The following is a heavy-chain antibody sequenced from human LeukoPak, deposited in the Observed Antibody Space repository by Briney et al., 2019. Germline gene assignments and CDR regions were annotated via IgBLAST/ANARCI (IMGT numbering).Heavy chain of an antibody. D-gene: IGHD4-17*01. Sequence: SETLSLTCTVSGGSISSSSYYWGWIRQPPGKGLEWIGSIYYSGSTYYNPSLKSRVTISVDTSKNQFSLKLSSVTAADTAVYYCARPGQASIRDYWGQGTLVTVSS. CDR2: IYYSGST. CDR1: GGSISSSSYY. J-gene: IGHJ4*02. V-gene: IGHV4-39*01. CDR3: ARPGQASIRDY.